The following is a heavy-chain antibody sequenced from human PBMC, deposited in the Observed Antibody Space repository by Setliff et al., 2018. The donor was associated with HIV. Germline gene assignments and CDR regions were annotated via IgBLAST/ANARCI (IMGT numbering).Heavy chain of an antibody. CDR1: GGSFSGFF. J-gene: IGHJ5*02. Sequence: SETLSLTCGVSGGSFSGFFWTWIRQPPGKGLEWIGESSTRGSATYNPSLESRLSISVDPSKNHFSLKLTSVTAADTALYYCARVTPYCGADTCYPIDPWGPGTLVTVS. D-gene: IGHD2-21*02. CDR3: ARVTPYCGADTCYPIDP. CDR2: SSTRGSA. V-gene: IGHV4-34*01.